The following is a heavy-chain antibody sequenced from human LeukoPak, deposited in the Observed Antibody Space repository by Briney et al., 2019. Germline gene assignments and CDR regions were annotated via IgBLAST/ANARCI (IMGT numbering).Heavy chain of an antibody. D-gene: IGHD2-15*01. CDR3: ARTYCRGGSCQFDY. V-gene: IGHV4-59*08. J-gene: IGHJ4*02. CDR1: GGSISSYY. Sequence: SETLSLTCTVSGGSISSYYWSWIRQPPGKGLEWIGYISYIGSTDSNPSLKSRVIISVDTSKNQISLKLSSVTAADTAVYYCARTYCRGGSCQFDYWGQGTLVTVSS. CDR2: ISYIGST.